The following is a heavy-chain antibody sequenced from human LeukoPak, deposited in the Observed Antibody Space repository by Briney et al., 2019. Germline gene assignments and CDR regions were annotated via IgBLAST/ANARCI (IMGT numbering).Heavy chain of an antibody. CDR2: IYYSGST. D-gene: IGHD6-6*01. V-gene: IGHV4-31*03. J-gene: IGHJ6*03. Sequence: SETLSLTCTVSGGSFSSGGYYWSWIRQHPGKGLEWIGYIYYSGSTYYNPSTKCRVTISVDTSKTQFSLNPSSVAAADTAVYYCARGTPYSSSSYYYYYMAVWGKGNTVTVSS. CDR1: GGSFSSGGYY. CDR3: ARGTPYSSSSYYYYYMAV.